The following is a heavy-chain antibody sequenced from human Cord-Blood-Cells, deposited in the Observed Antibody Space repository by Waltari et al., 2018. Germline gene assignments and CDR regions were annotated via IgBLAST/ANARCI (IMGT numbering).Heavy chain of an antibody. CDR3: ARQVSGWSGSYWFDP. J-gene: IGHJ5*02. CDR1: GGTVSSYA. D-gene: IGHD1-26*01. CDR2: IIPIFGTA. Sequence: QVQLVQSGAEVKKPGSSVKVSCKASGGTVSSYAVSWLRQAPGQGLEWMGGIIPIFGTANYAQKFQGRVTITADESTSTAYMELSSLRSEDTAVYYCARQVSGWSGSYWFDPWGQGTLVTVSS. V-gene: IGHV1-69*01.